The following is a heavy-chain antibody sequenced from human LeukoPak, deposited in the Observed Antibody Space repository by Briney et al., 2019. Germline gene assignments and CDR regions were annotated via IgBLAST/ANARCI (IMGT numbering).Heavy chain of an antibody. J-gene: IGHJ4*02. CDR1: GYSISSGYY. CDR3: ARSPQYFDSSLDGDSRYYFDY. CDR2: IYHSGST. D-gene: IGHD3-9*01. V-gene: IGHV4-38-2*02. Sequence: SETLSLTCTVSGYSISSGYYWGWIRQPPGKGLEWIGSIYHSGSTNYNPSLKSRVTISVDTSKNQFSLKLSSVTAADTAVYFCARSPQYFDSSLDGDSRYYFDYWAQGTLVTVSS.